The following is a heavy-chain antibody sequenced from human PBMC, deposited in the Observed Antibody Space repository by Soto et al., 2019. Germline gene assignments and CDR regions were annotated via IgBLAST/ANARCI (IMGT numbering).Heavy chain of an antibody. Sequence: QVQLVQSGAEVKKPGSSVKVSCKTSGGSFSSYAITWVRQAPGQGLXXXXGXXPIFGTANYAQKFQGRVTINADESTSTXXMXLXXXXXXXXXXXXXXXXXXXXXXXXXSXKAPYGGYHGMDVWGQGTTVTVSS. D-gene: IGHD3-10*01. J-gene: IGHJ6*02. CDR2: XXPIFGTA. V-gene: IGHV1-69*01. CDR3: XXXXXXXXXXXXSXKAPYGGYHGMDV. CDR1: GGSFSSYA.